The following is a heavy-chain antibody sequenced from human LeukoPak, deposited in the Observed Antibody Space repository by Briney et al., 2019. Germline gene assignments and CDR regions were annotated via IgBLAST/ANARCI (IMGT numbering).Heavy chain of an antibody. CDR1: GYSFIAYY. CDR2: INPKTGDT. V-gene: IGHV1-2*02. Sequence: GASVKVSCKTSGYSFIAYYIHWVRQAPGQGLEWMGWINPKTGDTRYAQKLRGRVTMTRDTSVSTVYMDLSGLRSDDTAVYFCARDGHRNELDYWGRGTLVTVSS. J-gene: IGHJ4*02. CDR3: ARDGHRNELDY.